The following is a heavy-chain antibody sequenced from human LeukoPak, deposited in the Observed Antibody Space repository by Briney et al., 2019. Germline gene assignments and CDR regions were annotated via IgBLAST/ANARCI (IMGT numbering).Heavy chain of an antibody. CDR3: AKEMVRSSYYGMDV. Sequence: PGGSLRLSCAASGFTFDDYAMHWVRQAPGKGLEWVSGISWNSGSIGYADSVKGRFTISRDNAKNSLYLQMNSLRAEDTALYYCAKEMVRSSYYGMDVWGQGTTVTVSS. V-gene: IGHV3-9*01. CDR1: GFTFDDYA. CDR2: ISWNSGSI. D-gene: IGHD3-10*01. J-gene: IGHJ6*02.